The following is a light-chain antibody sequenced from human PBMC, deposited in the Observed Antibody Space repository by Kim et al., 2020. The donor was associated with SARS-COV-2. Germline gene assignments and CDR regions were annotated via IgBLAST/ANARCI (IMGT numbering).Light chain of an antibody. CDR1: GSNIGNNP. CDR3: ATWDDSLTGWV. V-gene: IGLV1-44*01. J-gene: IGLJ3*02. Sequence: ELTQPPSASGTPGQRVIISCSGSGSNIGNNPLNWYQQLPGTAPKVLIYSNNHRPSGVPDRFSGSKSGTSASLAISGLQSDDEGDYYCATWDDSLTGWVFGGGTKLTVL. CDR2: SNN.